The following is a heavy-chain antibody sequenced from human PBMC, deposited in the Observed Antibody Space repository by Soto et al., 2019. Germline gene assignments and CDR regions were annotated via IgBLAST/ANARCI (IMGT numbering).Heavy chain of an antibody. V-gene: IGHV1-18*01. CDR3: ARVLDGGGDCYPYSFDY. J-gene: IGHJ4*02. Sequence: QVQLVQSGAEVKKPGASVKVSCKASGYTFTSYGISWVRQAPGHGLEWMGWISAYNGNTNYAQKLQGRVTMTTDTSTSTAYMELRSLRSDDTAVYYCARVLDGGGDCYPYSFDYWGQGTLVTVSS. CDR2: ISAYNGNT. CDR1: GYTFTSYG. D-gene: IGHD2-21*02.